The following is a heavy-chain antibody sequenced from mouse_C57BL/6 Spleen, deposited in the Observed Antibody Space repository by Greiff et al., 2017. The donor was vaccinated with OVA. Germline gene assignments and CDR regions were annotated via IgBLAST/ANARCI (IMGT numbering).Heavy chain of an antibody. Sequence: EVKLQESGEGLVKPGGSLKLSCAASGFTFSSYAMSWVRQTPEKRLEWVAYISSGGDYIYYADTVKGRFTISRDNARNTLYLQMSSLKSEDTAMYYCTRAGHYDVGAMDYWGQGTSVTVSS. D-gene: IGHD2-4*01. CDR2: ISSGGDYI. CDR3: TRAGHYDVGAMDY. CDR1: GFTFSSYA. J-gene: IGHJ4*01. V-gene: IGHV5-9-1*02.